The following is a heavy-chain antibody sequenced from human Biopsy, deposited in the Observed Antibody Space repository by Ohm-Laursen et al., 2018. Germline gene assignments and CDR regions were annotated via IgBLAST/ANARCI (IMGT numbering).Heavy chain of an antibody. CDR1: GGTFISYA. J-gene: IGHJ4*02. D-gene: IGHD1-26*01. Sequence: SVKVSCKSSGGTFISYAISWVRQAPGQGLEWMGGIIPMFGTANYAQMFQGRVTISADESTSTSYMELSSLTTEDTAIYYCARGPHSGSHSCFDYWGRGTLVTVSS. V-gene: IGHV1-69*13. CDR2: IIPMFGTA. CDR3: ARGPHSGSHSCFDY.